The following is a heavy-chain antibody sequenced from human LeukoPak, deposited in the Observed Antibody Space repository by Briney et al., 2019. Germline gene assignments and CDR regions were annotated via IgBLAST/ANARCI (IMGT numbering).Heavy chain of an antibody. D-gene: IGHD6-13*01. V-gene: IGHV4-59*01. J-gene: IGHJ6*02. Sequence: SETLSLTCTVSGGSISSYYWSWIRQPPGKGLEWIGYIYYSGSTNYNPSLKSRVTISVDTSKNQFSLKLSSVTAADTAVYYCARDRYGSSWSPYYYYGMDVWGQGTTVTVSS. CDR3: ARDRYGSSWSPYYYYGMDV. CDR2: IYYSGST. CDR1: GGSISSYY.